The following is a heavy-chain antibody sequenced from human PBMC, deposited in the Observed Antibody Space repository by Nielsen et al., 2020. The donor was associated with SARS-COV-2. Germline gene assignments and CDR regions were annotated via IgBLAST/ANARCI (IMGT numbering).Heavy chain of an antibody. J-gene: IGHJ4*02. D-gene: IGHD3-22*01. CDR1: GFTFDDYG. CDR3: ARVYYDSSGYLNYFDY. Sequence: GESLKISCAASGFTFDDYGMSWVRQAPGKGLEWVSGINWNGGSTGYADSVKGRFTISRDNAKNSLYLQMNSLRAEDTALYHCARVYYDSSGYLNYFDYWGQGTLVTVSP. V-gene: IGHV3-20*01. CDR2: INWNGGST.